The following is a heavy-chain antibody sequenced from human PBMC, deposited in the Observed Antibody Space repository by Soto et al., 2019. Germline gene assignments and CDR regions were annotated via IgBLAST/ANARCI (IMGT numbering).Heavy chain of an antibody. D-gene: IGHD5-18*01. CDR1: GFTFDDYA. V-gene: IGHV3-9*01. Sequence: ESGGGLVQPGRSLRLSCAASGFTFDDYAMHWVRQAPGKGLEWVSGISWNSGSIGYADSVKGRFTISRDNAKNSLYLQMNSLRAEDTALYYCAKDMRDVDTAMAQRAGPGYYGMDVWGQGTTVTVSS. CDR3: AKDMRDVDTAMAQRAGPGYYGMDV. CDR2: ISWNSGSI. J-gene: IGHJ6*02.